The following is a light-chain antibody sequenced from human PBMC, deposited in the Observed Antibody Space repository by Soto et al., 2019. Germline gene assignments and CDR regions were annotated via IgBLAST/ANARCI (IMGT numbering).Light chain of an antibody. CDR3: QQYYTTPLT. CDR1: QSLLHSNGYNY. J-gene: IGKJ4*01. Sequence: DIVMIQSPLSLRVTPGAPTSLSCRSSQSLLHSNGYNYLDWCPHKQGQSPQLLMYLGSNRASGVPDRFSGGGSGTDFTLTISGLQAEDVAVYYCQQYYTTPLTFGGGTKGDI. V-gene: IGKV2-28*01. CDR2: LGS.